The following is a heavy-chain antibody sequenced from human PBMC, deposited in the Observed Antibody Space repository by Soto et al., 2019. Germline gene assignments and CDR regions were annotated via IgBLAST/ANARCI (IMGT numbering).Heavy chain of an antibody. D-gene: IGHD3-3*01. J-gene: IGHJ6*02. CDR1: GFTFSSYA. CDR2: ISYDGSNK. Sequence: GGSLRLSCAASGFTFSSYAMHWVRQAPGKGLEWVAVISYDGSNKYYADSVKGRFTISRDNSKNTLYLQMNSLRAEDTAVYYCARDGALYDFWSGYYSYYYYGMDVWGQGTTVTVSS. CDR3: ARDGALYDFWSGYYSYYYYGMDV. V-gene: IGHV3-30-3*01.